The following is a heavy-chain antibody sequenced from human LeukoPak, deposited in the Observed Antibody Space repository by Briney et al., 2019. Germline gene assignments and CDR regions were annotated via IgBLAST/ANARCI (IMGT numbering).Heavy chain of an antibody. Sequence: GGSLRLSCAASGFTFSDYYMSWIRQAPGKGLEWVSYISSSSSYTNYIDSVKGRFTISRDNAKNSLYLQMNSLRAEDTAVYYCARVYSYGYFCDYWGQGSLVTVSS. CDR2: ISSSSSYT. CDR1: GFTFSDYY. V-gene: IGHV3-11*06. CDR3: ARVYSYGYFCDY. J-gene: IGHJ4*02. D-gene: IGHD5-18*01.